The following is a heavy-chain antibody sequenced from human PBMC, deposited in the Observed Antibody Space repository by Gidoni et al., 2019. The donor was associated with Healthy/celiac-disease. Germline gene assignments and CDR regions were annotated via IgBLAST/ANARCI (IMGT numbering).Heavy chain of an antibody. CDR2: ISDDGSNK. CDR3: ARDVGYYDSSGYYSNYYYYGMDV. Sequence: QVQLVVPGGGGVQPGRSLRSSCSASGFTCCSHAMHWARQAPGKGLGWVAVISDDGSNKYYAASVKGRFTISRDDSKNTLYLQMNSLRAEDTAVYYCARDVGYYDSSGYYSNYYYYGMDVWGQGTTVTVSS. J-gene: IGHJ6*02. D-gene: IGHD3-22*01. CDR1: GFTCCSHA. V-gene: IGHV3-30-3*01.